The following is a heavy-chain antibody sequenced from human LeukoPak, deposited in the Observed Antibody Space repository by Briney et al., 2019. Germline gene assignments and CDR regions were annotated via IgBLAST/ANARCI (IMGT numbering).Heavy chain of an antibody. Sequence: PAGTLSLSCAASGYTFSGDYNSWFRQPPPKKLLWVFGSSDRGGNTYYADSVKSRFTISRDTSKNTLSLQLNSLRAEDTAVYYCARDGGNSWDYWGQGTLVTVSS. V-gene: IGHV3-23*01. J-gene: IGHJ4*02. CDR2: SSDRGGNT. CDR1: GYTFSGDY. D-gene: IGHD6-13*01. CDR3: ARDGGNSWDY.